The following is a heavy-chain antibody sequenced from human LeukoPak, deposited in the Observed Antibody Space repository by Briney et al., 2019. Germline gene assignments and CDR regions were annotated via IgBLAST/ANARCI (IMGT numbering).Heavy chain of an antibody. CDR1: GFTFNNYA. J-gene: IGHJ4*02. D-gene: IGHD2-15*01. CDR3: AKAPLGYCSGAYCYYFDY. CDR2: ITGSGTST. Sequence: EGSLRLSCAASGFTFNNYAMSWVRQAPGKGLEWVSAITGSGTSTYYADSVKGRFTISRDNSKNTLHLQMNSLRADDTAVYYCAKAPLGYCSGAYCYYFDYWGQGTLVTVSS. V-gene: IGHV3-23*01.